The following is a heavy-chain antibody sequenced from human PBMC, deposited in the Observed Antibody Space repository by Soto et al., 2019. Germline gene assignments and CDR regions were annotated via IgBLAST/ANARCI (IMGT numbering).Heavy chain of an antibody. J-gene: IGHJ5*02. V-gene: IGHV4-34*01. Sequence: ASETLSLTCAVYGGSFSAYYWSWIRQPPGKGLEWIGEINHSGSTNYNPSLKSRVTISVDTSKNQFSLKLSSVTAADTAVYYCARGPEDIVLVPSSWFDPWGQGTLVTVSS. CDR1: GGSFSAYY. CDR2: INHSGST. CDR3: ARGPEDIVLVPSSWFDP. D-gene: IGHD2-8*01.